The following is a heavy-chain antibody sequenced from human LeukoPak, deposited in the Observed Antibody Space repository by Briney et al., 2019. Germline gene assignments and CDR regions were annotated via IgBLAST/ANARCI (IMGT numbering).Heavy chain of an antibody. CDR3: ARPIAVAGRGGFDFFDY. V-gene: IGHV5-51*01. Sequence: GESLQISCKGSGYSFNSHWIGWVRQMPGKGLEWMGIIYPGDSDARYSPSFQGQVTISADKSITTAYLQWSSLKASDTAMYYCARPIAVAGRGGFDFFDYWGQGTLVTVSS. D-gene: IGHD6-19*01. CDR1: GYSFNSHW. J-gene: IGHJ4*02. CDR2: IYPGDSDA.